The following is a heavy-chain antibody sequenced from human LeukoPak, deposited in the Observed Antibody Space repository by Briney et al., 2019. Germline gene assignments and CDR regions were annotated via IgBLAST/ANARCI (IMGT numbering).Heavy chain of an antibody. D-gene: IGHD2-15*01. V-gene: IGHV4-39*07. J-gene: IGHJ4*02. CDR1: GGSISSSPYY. CDR2: INYSGST. CDR3: ARAGYCSGGSCSKNAYFDY. Sequence: SETLSLTCTVSGGSISSSPYYWGWIRQPPGKGLEWIGIINYSGSTYYNPSLKSRVTISVDTSKNQFSLKLSSVTAADTAVYYCARAGYCSGGSCSKNAYFDYWGQGTLVTVSS.